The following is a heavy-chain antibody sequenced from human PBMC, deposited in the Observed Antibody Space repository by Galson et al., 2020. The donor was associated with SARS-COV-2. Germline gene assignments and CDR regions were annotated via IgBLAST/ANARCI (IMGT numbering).Heavy chain of an antibody. CDR3: AKDKDIVATKNYYYYYGMDV. CDR1: GFTFRSYG. J-gene: IGHJ6*02. V-gene: IGHV3-30*18. D-gene: IGHD5-12*01. CDR2: ISHDGSNK. Sequence: TGGSLRLSCAASGFTFRSYGMHWVRQAPGKGLEWVAVISHDGSNKYYADSVKGRITVSRDNSKNTLYLQMNSLRAEDTAVYYCAKDKDIVATKNYYYYYGMDVWGQGTTVTVSS.